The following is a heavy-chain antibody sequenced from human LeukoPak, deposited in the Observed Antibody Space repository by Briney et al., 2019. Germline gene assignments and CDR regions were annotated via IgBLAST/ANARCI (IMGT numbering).Heavy chain of an antibody. CDR3: AKSRIPYYYYYIDV. CDR1: GFTFSSYG. CDR2: IRYDGSNK. D-gene: IGHD2/OR15-2a*01. J-gene: IGHJ6*03. V-gene: IGHV3-30*02. Sequence: GGSLRLSCAASGFTFSSYGMHWVRQAPGKGLEWVAFIRYDGSNKYYADSVKGRFTISRDNSKNTLYLQMNSLRAEDTAVYYCAKSRIPYYYYYIDVWGKGTTVTVSS.